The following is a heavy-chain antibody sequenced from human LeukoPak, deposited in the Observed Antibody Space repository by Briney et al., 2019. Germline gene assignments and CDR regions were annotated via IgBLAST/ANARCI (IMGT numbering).Heavy chain of an antibody. D-gene: IGHD2-15*01. V-gene: IGHV3-21*04. Sequence: PGGSLRLSCAASGFTFSSYSMNWVRQAPGKGLEWVSSISSSSSYIYYADSVKDRFTISRDNAKNSLYLQMNSLRAEDTALYYCAADPGEAALNFDIWGQGTMVTVSS. CDR2: ISSSSSYI. CDR1: GFTFSSYS. J-gene: IGHJ3*02. CDR3: AADPGEAALNFDI.